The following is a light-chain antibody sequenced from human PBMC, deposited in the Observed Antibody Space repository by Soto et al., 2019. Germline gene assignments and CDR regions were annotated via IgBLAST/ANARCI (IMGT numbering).Light chain of an antibody. J-gene: IGKJ1*01. CDR3: QQRSTWT. Sequence: EIVLTQSPATLSLSPGERATLSCRASQSVSSYLAWYQQKPGQAPRLLIYDAANRATGIPARFSGSGSGTDFTLTISSLEPEDFAVYYGQQRSTWTFGQGTKVEIK. CDR1: QSVSSY. V-gene: IGKV3-11*01. CDR2: DAA.